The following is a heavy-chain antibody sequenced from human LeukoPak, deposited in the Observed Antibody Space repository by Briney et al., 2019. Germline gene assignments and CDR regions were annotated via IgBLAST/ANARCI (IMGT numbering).Heavy chain of an antibody. CDR1: GGSISSYY. CDR3: ARDNRDLVGGVIVYYFDY. V-gene: IGHV4-4*07. CDR2: IYTSGST. J-gene: IGHJ4*02. D-gene: IGHD3-16*02. Sequence: PSETLSLTCTVSGGSISSYYWSWIRQPAGKRLEWIGRIYTSGSTNYNPSLKSRVTMSVDTSKNQFSLKLSSVTAADTAVYYCARDNRDLVGGVIVYYFDYWGQGTLVTVSS.